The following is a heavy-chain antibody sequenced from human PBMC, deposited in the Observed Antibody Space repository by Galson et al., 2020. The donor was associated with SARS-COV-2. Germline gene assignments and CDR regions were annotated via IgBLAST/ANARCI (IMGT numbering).Heavy chain of an antibody. Sequence: GGSLKISCAASGFTFSSYSMNWVRQAPGKGLEWVSSISSSSSYIYYADSVKGRFTISRDNAKNSLYLQMNSLRAEDTAVYYCARDLKGYSYGYFDYWGQGTLVTVSS. V-gene: IGHV3-21*01. CDR2: ISSSSSYI. CDR3: ARDLKGYSYGYFDY. J-gene: IGHJ4*02. CDR1: GFTFSSYS. D-gene: IGHD5-18*01.